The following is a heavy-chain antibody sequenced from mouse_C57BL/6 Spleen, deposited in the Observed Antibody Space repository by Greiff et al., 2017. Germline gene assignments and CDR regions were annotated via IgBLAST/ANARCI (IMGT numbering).Heavy chain of an antibody. CDR1: GYTFTSYW. J-gene: IGHJ2*01. D-gene: IGHD2-14*01. CDR3: AKVRGSYYFDY. V-gene: IGHV1-64*01. CDR2: IHPNSGST. Sequence: QVQLQQPGAELVKPGASVKLSCKASGYTFTSYWMHWVKQRPGQGLEWIGMIHPNSGSTNYNEKFKSKATLTVDKSSSTAYMQLSSLTSEDSAVYYCAKVRGSYYFDYWGQGTTLTVSS.